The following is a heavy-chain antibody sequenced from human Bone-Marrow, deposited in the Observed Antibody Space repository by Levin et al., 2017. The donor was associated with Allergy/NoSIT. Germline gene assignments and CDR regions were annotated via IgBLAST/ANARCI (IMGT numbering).Heavy chain of an antibody. V-gene: IGHV1-8*01. CDR2: MNPNSGNT. CDR3: ARGGRVAAAGRYYFDY. J-gene: IGHJ4*02. CDR1: GYTFTSYD. D-gene: IGHD6-13*01. Sequence: ASVKVSCKASGYTFTSYDINWVRQAAGQGLEWVGWMNPNSGNTGYAQKFQGRVTMTRDTSVSTAYMELSSLTSEDTAVYYCARGGRVAAAGRYYFDYWGQGSLVTVSS.